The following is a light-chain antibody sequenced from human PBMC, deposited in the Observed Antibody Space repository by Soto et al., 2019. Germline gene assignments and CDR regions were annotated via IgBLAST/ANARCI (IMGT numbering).Light chain of an antibody. J-gene: IGKJ5*01. CDR3: KQRRDWPIT. V-gene: IGKV3-11*01. CDR1: QSVSSQ. CDR2: DAS. Sequence: EIVLTQSPATLSLSPGEGATLSCRASQSVSSQLAWFQQKPGQAPRLLIYDASNRATGIPARFSGRGSGTDFTLTISSLEPEDFAVYYCKQRRDWPITFGQGTRLDIK.